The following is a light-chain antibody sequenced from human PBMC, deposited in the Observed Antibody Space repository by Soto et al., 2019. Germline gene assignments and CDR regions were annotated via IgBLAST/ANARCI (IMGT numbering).Light chain of an antibody. CDR1: QSISTW. CDR3: QQYSSYEWT. V-gene: IGKV1-5*03. Sequence: DIQMTQSPSTLSASVGARVTITCRASQSISTWLAWYQQKPGKAPNLLIYKASSLERGVPSRFSGSGSGTEFIFTITGLQPDDFATYYCQQYSSYEWTFGQGTKVEIK. CDR2: KAS. J-gene: IGKJ1*01.